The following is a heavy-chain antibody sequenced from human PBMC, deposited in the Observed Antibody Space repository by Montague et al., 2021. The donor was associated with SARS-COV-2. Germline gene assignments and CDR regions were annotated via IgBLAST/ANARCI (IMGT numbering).Heavy chain of an antibody. D-gene: IGHD6-13*01. CDR3: ARVGRQQLLRLSGMDV. CDR2: IYYSGST. J-gene: IGHJ6*02. Sequence: SETLSLTCTVSGGSISSSSYYWGWIRKPPWKGLEWIGSIYYSGSTYYNPSLKSRVTISVDTSKNQFSLKLSSVTAADTAVYYCARVGRQQLLRLSGMDVWGQGTTVTVSS. CDR1: GGSISSSSYY. V-gene: IGHV4-39*07.